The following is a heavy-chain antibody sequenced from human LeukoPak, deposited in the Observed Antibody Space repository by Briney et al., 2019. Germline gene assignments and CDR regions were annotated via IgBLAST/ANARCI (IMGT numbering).Heavy chain of an antibody. CDR1: GGSFSGYY. CDR3: ARGIAAAGPFDY. V-gene: IGHV4-34*01. Sequence: SETLCLTCAVYGGSFSGYYWSWIRQPPGKGLDWIGDINHSGSTNYNPSLKSRVTISVDTSKNQFSLKLSSVTAADTAVYYCARGIAAAGPFDYWGQGTLVTVSS. D-gene: IGHD6-13*01. J-gene: IGHJ4*02. CDR2: INHSGST.